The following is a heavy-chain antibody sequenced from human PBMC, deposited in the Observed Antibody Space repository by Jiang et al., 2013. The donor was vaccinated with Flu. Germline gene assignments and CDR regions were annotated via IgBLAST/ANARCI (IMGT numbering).Heavy chain of an antibody. CDR3: ARGQTLRADDFWSGYFENN. CDR1: GYSFTGYY. V-gene: IGHV1-2*02. J-gene: IGHJ4*02. CDR2: INPNSGGT. Sequence: SGAEVKKPGASLKVSCKASGYSFTGYYVHWVRQAPGQGLEWMGRINPNSGGTFYAQRFQGRVTMTSDTSITTAYMNLSGLRSDDAAVYYCARGQTLRADDFWSGYFENNWGQGTLVTVSS. D-gene: IGHD3-3*01.